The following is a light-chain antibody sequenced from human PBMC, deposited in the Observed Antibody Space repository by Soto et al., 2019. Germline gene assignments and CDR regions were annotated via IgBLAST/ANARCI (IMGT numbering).Light chain of an antibody. CDR1: SSDVGGYNY. CDR2: EVN. Sequence: QSVLTQPPSASVSPGQSVTISCTGTSSDVGGYNYVSWYQQHPGKAPKLMIYEVNKRPSGVPDRFSGSKSGNTASLTVSGLQAEDEAYYYCSSYAGSNNFGVFGTGTRSPS. CDR3: SSYAGSNNFGV. V-gene: IGLV2-8*01. J-gene: IGLJ1*01.